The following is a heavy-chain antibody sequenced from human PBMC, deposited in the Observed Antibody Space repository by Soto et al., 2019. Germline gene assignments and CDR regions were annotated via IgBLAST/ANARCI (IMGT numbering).Heavy chain of an antibody. CDR2: IHPNSGAT. CDR3: ARDPNLYDSSGHRFDN. D-gene: IGHD3-22*01. J-gene: IGHJ4*02. CDR1: GYTFTGQY. Sequence: QVQLVQSGAEVKKPGASVKVSCRASGYTFTGQYMHWVRQAPGQGLEWMGWIHPNSGATNYAQKFQGRVTMTRDTSISTAYMELTRLRSDDTAVYYCARDPNLYDSSGHRFDNWGQGTLVTVSS. V-gene: IGHV1-2*02.